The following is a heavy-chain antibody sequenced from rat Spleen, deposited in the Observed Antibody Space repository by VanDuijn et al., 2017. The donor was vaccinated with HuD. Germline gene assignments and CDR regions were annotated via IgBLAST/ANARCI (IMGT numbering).Heavy chain of an antibody. J-gene: IGHJ3*01. CDR3: TMGGYNNWGAFAY. CDR2: IWTDGRT. Sequence: QVQLKETGPGLVQTSQTLSLTCSVSGFSLTTYHVSWVRQPPGKGLELMGVIWTDGRTEYNSRLKSRLRISRDTSKGQVFLKMNSLQTEGTAIYFCTMGGYNNWGAFAYWGQGTLVTVSS. D-gene: IGHD1-10*01. CDR1: GFSLTTYH. V-gene: IGHV2-43*01.